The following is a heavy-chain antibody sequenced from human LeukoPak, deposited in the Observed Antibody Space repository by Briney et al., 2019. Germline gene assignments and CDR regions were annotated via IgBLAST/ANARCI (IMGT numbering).Heavy chain of an antibody. V-gene: IGHV1-18*01. D-gene: IGHD6-19*01. CDR3: ASNVAVAGDYNWFDP. Sequence: VASVKVSCKASGYTFTSYGISWVRQAPGQGLEWMGWISAYNGNTNYAQKLQGRVTMTTDTSTSTAYMELRSLRSDDTAVYYCASNVAVAGDYNWFDPWGQGTLVTVSS. CDR2: ISAYNGNT. CDR1: GYTFTSYG. J-gene: IGHJ5*02.